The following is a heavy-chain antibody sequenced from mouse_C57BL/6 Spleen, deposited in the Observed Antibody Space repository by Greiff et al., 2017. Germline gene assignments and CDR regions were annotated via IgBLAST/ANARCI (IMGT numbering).Heavy chain of an antibody. CDR3: ARGPTMVTTWFAY. D-gene: IGHD2-9*01. CDR2: ISNLAYSI. CDR1: GFTFSDYG. J-gene: IGHJ3*01. Sequence: EVKLMESGGGLVQPGGSLKLSCAASGFTFSDYGMAWVRQAPRKGPEWVAFISNLAYSIYYADTVTGRFTISRENAKNTLYLEMSSLRSEDTAMYYCARGPTMVTTWFAYWGQGTLVTVSA. V-gene: IGHV5-15*01.